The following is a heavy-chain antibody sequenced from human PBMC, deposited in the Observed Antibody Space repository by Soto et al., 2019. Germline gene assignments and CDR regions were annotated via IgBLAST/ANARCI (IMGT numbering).Heavy chain of an antibody. Sequence: QVQLVQSGAEVKKPGSSVKVSCKASGGTFSSYAISWVRQAPGQGLGWMGGIIPIFGTANYAQKFQGRVTITADESTSTAYMELSSLSSEDTAVYYCASDRSMVRGSYYFDYWGQGTLVTVSS. J-gene: IGHJ4*02. CDR1: GGTFSSYA. V-gene: IGHV1-69*01. D-gene: IGHD3-10*01. CDR2: IIPIFGTA. CDR3: ASDRSMVRGSYYFDY.